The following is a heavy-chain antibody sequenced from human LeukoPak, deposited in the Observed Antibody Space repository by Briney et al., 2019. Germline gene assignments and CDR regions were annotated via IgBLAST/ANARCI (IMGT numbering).Heavy chain of an antibody. J-gene: IGHJ4*02. CDR2: IRFDGTNK. CDR1: GFTFSNAW. Sequence: PGGSLRLSCAASGFTFSNAWMSWVRQAPGKGLEWVAFIRFDGTNKFYGDSAKGRFTISRDNSKNTLYLQMNSLRAEDTAVYYCARDNGSPFDWLLFDYWGQGTLVTVSS. V-gene: IGHV3-30*02. D-gene: IGHD3-9*01. CDR3: ARDNGSPFDWLLFDY.